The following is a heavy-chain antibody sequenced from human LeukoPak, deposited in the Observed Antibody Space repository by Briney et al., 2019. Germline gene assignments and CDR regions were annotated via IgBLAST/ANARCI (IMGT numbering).Heavy chain of an antibody. CDR1: GDSISSGDYY. D-gene: IGHD5-18*01. CDR2: GYNSGST. V-gene: IGHV4-30-4*08. CDR3: ARDPPPRYGFDY. Sequence: SQTLTLTCTVSGDSISSGDYYWRWSRQPPGKGLDWIVSGYNSGSTYYNPSLKSRVTISVDPSKNQFSLKLSSGTAADTAVYYCARDPPPRYGFDYGGQGTLVTVSS. J-gene: IGHJ4*02.